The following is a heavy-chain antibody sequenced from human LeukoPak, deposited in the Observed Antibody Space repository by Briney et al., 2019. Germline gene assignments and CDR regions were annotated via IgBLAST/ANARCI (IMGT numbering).Heavy chain of an antibody. CDR2: ITSNGGST. Sequence: GGSLRLSCAASGFTFSSYAMHWVRQAPGKGLQYVSAITSNGGSTYYANSVKGRFTISRDNSKNTLYLHMGSLRAEDMAVYFCARGRYAVVPAERASYSYSLDVWGKGTTVTVSS. CDR3: ARGRYAVVPAERASYSYSLDV. V-gene: IGHV3-64*01. CDR1: GFTFSSYA. J-gene: IGHJ6*03. D-gene: IGHD2-2*01.